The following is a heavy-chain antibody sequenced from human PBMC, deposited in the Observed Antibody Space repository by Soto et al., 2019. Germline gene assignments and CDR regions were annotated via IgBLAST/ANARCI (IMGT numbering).Heavy chain of an antibody. J-gene: IGHJ5*02. D-gene: IGHD6-19*01. CDR3: ARTNHYSSGWYTDWFDP. Sequence: PGGSLRLSCAASGFTFSSYWMSWVRQAPGKGLEWVANIKQDGSEKYYVDSVKGRFTISRDNAKNSLYLQMNSLRAEDTAVYYCARTNHYSSGWYTDWFDPWGQGTLVTVSS. V-gene: IGHV3-7*01. CDR2: IKQDGSEK. CDR1: GFTFSSYW.